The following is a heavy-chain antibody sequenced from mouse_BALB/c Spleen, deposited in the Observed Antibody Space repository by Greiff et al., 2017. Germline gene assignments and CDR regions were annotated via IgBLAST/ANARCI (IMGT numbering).Heavy chain of an antibody. CDR2: ISYSGST. Sequence: VQLKESGPGLVKPSQSLSLTCTVTGYSITSDYAWNWIRQFPGNKLEWMGYISYSGSTSYNPSLKSRISITRDTSKNQFFLQLNSVTTEDTATYYCARRGYGSYYAMDYWGQGTSVTVSS. CDR1: GYSITSDYA. D-gene: IGHD2-10*02. CDR3: ARRGYGSYYAMDY. J-gene: IGHJ4*01. V-gene: IGHV3-2*02.